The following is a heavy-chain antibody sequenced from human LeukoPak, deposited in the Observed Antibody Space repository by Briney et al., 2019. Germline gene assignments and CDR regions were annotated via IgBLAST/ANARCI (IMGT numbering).Heavy chain of an antibody. Sequence: PGGSLRLSCATSGFTFSSYWMHWVRQAPGKGLEWVSGISWNSGSIGYADSVKGRFTISRDNAKNSLYLQMNSLRAEDTALYYCAKSVGWYSDWYFDLWGRGTLVTVSS. V-gene: IGHV3-9*01. J-gene: IGHJ2*01. CDR2: ISWNSGSI. CDR1: GFTFSSYW. CDR3: AKSVGWYSDWYFDL. D-gene: IGHD6-19*01.